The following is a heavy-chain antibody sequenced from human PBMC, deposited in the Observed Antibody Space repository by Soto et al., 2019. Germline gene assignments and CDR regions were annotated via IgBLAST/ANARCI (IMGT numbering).Heavy chain of an antibody. CDR1: GFTLSGSA. CDR3: TRSGGSYSFGY. D-gene: IGHD1-26*01. CDR2: IRSKTNNYAT. Sequence: EVQLVESGGGLVQPGESLKLSCAASGFTLSGSAVHWVRQASGKGLEWVGRIRSKTNNYATDYIASVKGRFTMSRDDSNNTAYLQMHGLKNDETAVYYCTRSGGSYSFGYWGQGTLVTVSS. V-gene: IGHV3-73*02. J-gene: IGHJ4*02.